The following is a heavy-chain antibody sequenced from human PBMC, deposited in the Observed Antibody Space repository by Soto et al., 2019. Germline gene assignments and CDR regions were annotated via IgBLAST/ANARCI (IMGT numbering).Heavy chain of an antibody. Sequence: SETLSLTCAVYGGSFSGYYWSWIRQPPGKGLEWIGEINHSGSTNYNPSLKSRVTISVDTSKNQFSLKLSSVTAADTAVYYCARKIGYGDYYYYYMDVWGKGTTVTVSS. J-gene: IGHJ6*03. CDR1: GGSFSGYY. CDR3: ARKIGYGDYYYYYMDV. V-gene: IGHV4-34*01. CDR2: INHSGST. D-gene: IGHD4-17*01.